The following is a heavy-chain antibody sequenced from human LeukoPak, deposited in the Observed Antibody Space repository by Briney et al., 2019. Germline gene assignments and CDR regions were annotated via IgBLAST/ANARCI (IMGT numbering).Heavy chain of an antibody. D-gene: IGHD3-10*01. J-gene: IGHJ4*02. CDR2: ISGSGGST. CDR1: GLTFSSYA. CDR3: ANVYYFGSGTYESRYFDY. Sequence: GGSLRLSCAASGLTFSSYAMSWVRQAPGKGLEWVSAISGSGGSTYYADSVKGRFTISRDNSKNTLYLQMNSLRAEDTAVYYCANVYYFGSGTYESRYFDYWGQGTLVTVSS. V-gene: IGHV3-23*01.